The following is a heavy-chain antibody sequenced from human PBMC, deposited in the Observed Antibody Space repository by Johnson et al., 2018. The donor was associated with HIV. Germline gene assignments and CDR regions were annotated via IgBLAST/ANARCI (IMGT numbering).Heavy chain of an antibody. CDR3: ARAYSYGVFDI. V-gene: IGHV3-NL1*01. CDR1: GFTFSSYA. Sequence: QVQLVESVGGVVQPGRSLRLSCAASGFTFSSYAMHWVRQTPGKGLEWVSVIYSGGSTYYADSVKGRFTISRDNAKISLYLQMNSLRAEDTALYYCARAYSYGVFDIWGQGTMVTVSS. D-gene: IGHD5-18*01. J-gene: IGHJ3*02. CDR2: IYSGGST.